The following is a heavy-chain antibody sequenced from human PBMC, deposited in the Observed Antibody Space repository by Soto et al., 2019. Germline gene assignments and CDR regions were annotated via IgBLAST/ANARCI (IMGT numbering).Heavy chain of an antibody. CDR1: GFTFDDYA. J-gene: IGHJ6*02. Sequence: GGSLRLSCAASGFTFDDYAMHWVRQAPGKGLEWVSGISWNSGSIGYADSVKGRFTISRDNAKNSLYLQMNSLRAEDTALYYCAKDGTFDYYDRAGGMDVWGQGTTVTVSS. CDR2: ISWNSGSI. CDR3: AKDGTFDYYDRAGGMDV. D-gene: IGHD3-22*01. V-gene: IGHV3-9*01.